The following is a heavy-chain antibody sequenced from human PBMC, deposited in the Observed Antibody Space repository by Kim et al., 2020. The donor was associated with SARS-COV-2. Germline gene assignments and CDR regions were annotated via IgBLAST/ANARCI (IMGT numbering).Heavy chain of an antibody. V-gene: IGHV4-34*01. D-gene: IGHD3-3*01. Sequence: SETLSLTCGVYGGSLSGYHWSWIRQSPEKGLEWIGEINESGNINYNPSLKSRVTMSVDTSKNQFSLRLKSVTAADTAVYYCARNDFWSCPTALDFFDVLG. CDR1: GGSLSGYH. J-gene: IGHJ3*01. CDR3: ARNDFWSCPTALDFFDV. CDR2: INESGNI.